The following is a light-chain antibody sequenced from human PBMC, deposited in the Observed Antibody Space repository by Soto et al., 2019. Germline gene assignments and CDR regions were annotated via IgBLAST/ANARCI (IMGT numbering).Light chain of an antibody. J-gene: IGKJ5*01. Sequence: DIQMTQSPSSLSASVGDRVTITCRASQNISIYLNWFQQKPGKAPKLLIYAASSLQSGVPSRFSGSGSGTDFTLTISSLQPEDFATYYCQQGYSTPPITFGQGTRLEIK. V-gene: IGKV1-39*01. CDR1: QNISIY. CDR3: QQGYSTPPIT. CDR2: AAS.